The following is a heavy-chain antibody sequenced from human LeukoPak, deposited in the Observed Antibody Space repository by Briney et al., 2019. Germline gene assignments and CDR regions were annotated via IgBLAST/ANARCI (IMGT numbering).Heavy chain of an antibody. D-gene: IGHD5-18*01. CDR1: GFTFSSYG. J-gene: IGHJ4*02. CDR3: AKECGYSYGTTLSGEYYFDH. Sequence: PGGSLRLSCAASGFTFSSYGMHWVRQAPGKGLEWVAFIRYDGSNKYYADSVKGRFTISRDNSKNTLYLQMNSLRAEDTAVYYCAKECGYSYGTTLSGEYYFDHWGQGTLVTVSS. V-gene: IGHV3-30*02. CDR2: IRYDGSNK.